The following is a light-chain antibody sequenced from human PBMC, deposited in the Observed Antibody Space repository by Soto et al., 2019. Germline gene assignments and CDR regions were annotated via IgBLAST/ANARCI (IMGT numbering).Light chain of an antibody. J-gene: IGLJ1*01. CDR1: SSDVGSYDL. CDR2: EGS. CDR3: CSYARLSTFV. V-gene: IGLV2-23*03. Sequence: QAVLTQPAPGSWSPGQAITISFTGTSSDVGSYDLVSWYQQHPGKAPRLMIYEGSKRPSGVSNRFSGSKSANTASLTIAVLQAEDDADYYCCSYARLSTFVFGTGTKVTVL.